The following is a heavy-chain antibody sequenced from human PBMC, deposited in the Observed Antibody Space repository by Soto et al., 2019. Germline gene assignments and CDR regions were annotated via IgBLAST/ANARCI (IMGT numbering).Heavy chain of an antibody. Sequence: ASVKVSCKASGGTFSSYAISGVRQAPGQGLDSMGGIIPIFVTANYAQNFQGRVTITADESTSTAYMELSSLRSEDTAVYYWARGYYGSGNYYGMDVWGQGTTVTVSS. D-gene: IGHD3-10*01. J-gene: IGHJ6*02. CDR3: ARGYYGSGNYYGMDV. V-gene: IGHV1-69*13. CDR1: GGTFSSYA. CDR2: IIPIFVTA.